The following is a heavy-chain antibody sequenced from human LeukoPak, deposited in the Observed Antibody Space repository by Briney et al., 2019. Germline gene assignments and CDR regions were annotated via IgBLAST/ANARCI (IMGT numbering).Heavy chain of an antibody. CDR1: GDSVSSNSAA. J-gene: IGHJ4*02. V-gene: IGHV6-1*01. D-gene: IGHD1-14*01. Sequence: PSQTLSLTCAISGDSVSSNSAAWNXIRQSPSRGLEWLGRTYYRSKWYTDYAVSVKSRITITPDTSKNQFSLQLNSVTPEDTAVYYCARTEHSYYFDYWGQGTLVTVSS. CDR3: ARTEHSYYFDY. CDR2: TYYRSKWYT.